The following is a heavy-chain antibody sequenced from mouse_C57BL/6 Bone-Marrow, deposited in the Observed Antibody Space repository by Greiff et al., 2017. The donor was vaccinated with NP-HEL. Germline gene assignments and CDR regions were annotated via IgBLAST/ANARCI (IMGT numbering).Heavy chain of an antibody. J-gene: IGHJ3*01. Sequence: VQLQQPGAELVKPGASVKLSCKASGYTFTSYWMKWVKQRPGQGLEWIGEIDPSDGYTNYNQKFKGKATLTVDTSSSTAYMQLSSLTSEDSAVYDSASGQLRWVDYRGQGTLVTVSA. V-gene: IGHV1-50*01. CDR1: GYTFTSYW. D-gene: IGHD3-2*02. CDR3: ASGQLRWVDY. CDR2: IDPSDGYT.